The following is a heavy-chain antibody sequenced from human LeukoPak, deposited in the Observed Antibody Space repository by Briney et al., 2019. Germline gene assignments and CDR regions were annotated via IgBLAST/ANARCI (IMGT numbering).Heavy chain of an antibody. Sequence: SETLSLTCTVSGGSIRNYYWSWIRQPPGKGLEWIGHIYYSGNTNYNPSLKSRVTMSVDTSKNQFSLKLTSVTAADTAVYYCARGGDGFIYAADYWGQGTLVTVSS. J-gene: IGHJ4*02. CDR1: GGSIRNYY. V-gene: IGHV4-59*01. CDR3: ARGGDGFIYAADY. CDR2: IYYSGNT. D-gene: IGHD5-24*01.